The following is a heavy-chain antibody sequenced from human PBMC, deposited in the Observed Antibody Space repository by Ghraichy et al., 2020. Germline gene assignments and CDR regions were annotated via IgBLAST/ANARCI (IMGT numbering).Heavy chain of an antibody. CDR2: IYYSGST. D-gene: IGHD2-15*01. J-gene: IGHJ4*02. Sequence: SETLSLTCIVSGGSISSDNYYWGWIRQPPGKGLEWIGSIYYSGSTYYNPSLKIRVTISVDTSKNQFSLKLTSVTAADTAVYYCARQVIVVVVAATPLSPPGNVDYWGQGILVTVFS. CDR1: GGSISSDNYY. V-gene: IGHV4-39*01. CDR3: ARQVIVVVVAATPLSPPGNVDY.